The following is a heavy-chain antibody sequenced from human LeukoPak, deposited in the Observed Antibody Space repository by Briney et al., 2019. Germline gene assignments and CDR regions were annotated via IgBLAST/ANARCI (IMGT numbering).Heavy chain of an antibody. D-gene: IGHD3-3*01. J-gene: IGHJ4*02. CDR2: IYYSGST. CDR1: GGSISSYY. CDR3: AREPAHYDFWSGYLN. Sequence: SETLSLTCTVSGGSISSYYWSWIRQPPGKGLEWIGYIYYSGSTYYNPSLKSRVTISVDTSKNQFSLKLSSVTAADTAVYYCAREPAHYDFWSGYLNWGQGTLVTVSS. V-gene: IGHV4-59*12.